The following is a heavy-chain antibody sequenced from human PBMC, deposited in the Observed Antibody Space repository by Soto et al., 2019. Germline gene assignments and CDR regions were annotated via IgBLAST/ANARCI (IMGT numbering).Heavy chain of an antibody. Sequence: GASVKVSCKASGYTFTSYYMHWVRQAPGQGLEWMGIINPSGGSTSYAQKFQGRVTMTRDTSTSTVYMELSSLRSEDTAVYYCAREYYDILTGYPLDYYYYGMDVWGQGTTVTVSS. CDR1: GYTFTSYY. CDR3: AREYYDILTGYPLDYYYYGMDV. D-gene: IGHD3-9*01. J-gene: IGHJ6*02. CDR2: INPSGGST. V-gene: IGHV1-46*01.